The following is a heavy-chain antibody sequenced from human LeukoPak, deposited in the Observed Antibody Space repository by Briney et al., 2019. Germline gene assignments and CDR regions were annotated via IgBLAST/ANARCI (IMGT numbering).Heavy chain of an antibody. Sequence: SQTLSLTCAISGDSVSSNSATWNWIRQSPSRGLEWLGRAYYRSKWYNDYAVSVKSRITINPDTSKNQFSLQLNSVTPEDTAVYYCAREIYYDSSGYYENYYFDYWGQGTLVTVSS. D-gene: IGHD3-22*01. CDR3: AREIYYDSSGYYENYYFDY. J-gene: IGHJ4*02. CDR1: GDSVSSNSAT. V-gene: IGHV6-1*01. CDR2: AYYRSKWYN.